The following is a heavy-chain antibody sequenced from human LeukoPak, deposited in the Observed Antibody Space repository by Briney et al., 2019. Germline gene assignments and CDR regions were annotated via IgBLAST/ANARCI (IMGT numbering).Heavy chain of an antibody. CDR3: ARERLDYYDSTD. J-gene: IGHJ4*02. D-gene: IGHD3-22*01. Sequence: KASETLSLTCAVYGGSFSGYYWSWIRQPPGKGLEWIGEINHSGSTNYNPSLKSRVTISVDTSKNQFSLKLRSVTAADTAVYYCARERLDYYDSTDWGQGTLVTVSS. CDR2: INHSGST. CDR1: GGSFSGYY. V-gene: IGHV4-34*01.